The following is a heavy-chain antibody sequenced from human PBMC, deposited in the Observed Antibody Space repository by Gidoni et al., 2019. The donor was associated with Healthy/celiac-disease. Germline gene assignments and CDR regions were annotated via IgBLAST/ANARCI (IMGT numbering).Heavy chain of an antibody. D-gene: IGHD3-3*01. CDR3: ASTLQRITIFGVVEGFFDY. CDR1: GGSISSYY. Sequence: QVQLQESGTGLVKPSETLSLTCTVSGGSISSYYWSWIRQPPGKGLEWIGYIYYSGITNYHPSLKSRVTISVDTSKNQFSLKLSSVTAADTAVYYCASTLQRITIFGVVEGFFDYWGQGTLVTVSS. V-gene: IGHV4-59*01. J-gene: IGHJ4*02. CDR2: IYYSGIT.